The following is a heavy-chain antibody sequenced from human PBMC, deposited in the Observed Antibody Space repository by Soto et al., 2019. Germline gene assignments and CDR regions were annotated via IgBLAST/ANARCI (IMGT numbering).Heavy chain of an antibody. Sequence: TSETLSLTCTVSGGSISSYYWSWIRQPPGEGLEWIGYIYYSGSTNYNPSLKSRVTISVDTSKNQFSLKLSSVTAADTAVYYCARQTVDYGDFDYWGQGTLVTVSS. CDR1: GGSISSYY. V-gene: IGHV4-59*08. CDR3: ARQTVDYGDFDY. CDR2: IYYSGST. J-gene: IGHJ4*02. D-gene: IGHD4-17*01.